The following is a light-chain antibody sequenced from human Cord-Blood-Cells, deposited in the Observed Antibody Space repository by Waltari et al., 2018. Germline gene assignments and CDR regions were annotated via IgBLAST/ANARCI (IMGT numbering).Light chain of an antibody. CDR2: DVS. CDR1: SSDVGGYNY. Sequence: QSALTQPRSVSGSPGQSVTISCTGTSSDVGGYNYVSWYQQHPGKAPKLMISDVSKRPSGVPDRFSGSKSGNTASLTISGLQAEDEADYYCCSYAGSYTSYVFGTGTKVTVL. V-gene: IGLV2-11*01. CDR3: CSYAGSYTSYV. J-gene: IGLJ1*01.